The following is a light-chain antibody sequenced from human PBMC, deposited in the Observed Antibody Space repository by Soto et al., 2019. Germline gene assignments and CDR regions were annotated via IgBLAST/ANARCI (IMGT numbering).Light chain of an antibody. CDR1: QSVSSSY. J-gene: IGKJ4*01. CDR2: GAS. CDR3: QQYGSAPLS. Sequence: EIVLTQSPGTLSLSPWERATLSCRASQSVSSSYLAWYQQKPGQAPRLLIYGASSRATGIPDRFSGSVSGTDFTLTIISLEPEDFAVYYCQQYGSAPLSFGGGTKVEIK. V-gene: IGKV3-20*01.